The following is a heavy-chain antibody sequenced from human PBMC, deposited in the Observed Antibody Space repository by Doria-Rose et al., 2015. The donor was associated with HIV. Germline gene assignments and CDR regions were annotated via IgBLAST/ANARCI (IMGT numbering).Heavy chain of an antibody. Sequence: WSWIRQPPGKGLEWIGYIYYSGSTNHSPSFKSRVTISVDTSKNQFSLKLSSVTAADTAVYYCARVPTGTQVFDIWGQGTMVTVSS. V-gene: IGHV4-59*01. CDR2: IYYSGST. J-gene: IGHJ3*02. CDR3: ARVPTGTQVFDI. D-gene: IGHD1-1*01.